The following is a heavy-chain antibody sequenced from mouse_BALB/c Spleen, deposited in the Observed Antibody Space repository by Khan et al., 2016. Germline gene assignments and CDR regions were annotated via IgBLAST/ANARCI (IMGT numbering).Heavy chain of an antibody. Sequence: VQLQQSGADLVRSGASVKLSCTASGFNIKDYYMHWVKQRPEQGLEWIGWIDPENGDTEYAPKFQGRVTMTGDTSSNPAYLQFSCLTSEDTAVYYCKAGRRRDYAMDYWGQGTSVTVSS. V-gene: IGHV14-4*02. J-gene: IGHJ4*01. CDR1: GFNIKDYY. D-gene: IGHD2-12*01. CDR3: KAGRRRDYAMDY. CDR2: IDPENGDT.